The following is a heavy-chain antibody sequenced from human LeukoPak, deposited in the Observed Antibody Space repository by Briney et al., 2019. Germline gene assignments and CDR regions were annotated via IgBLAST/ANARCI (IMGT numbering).Heavy chain of an antibody. CDR3: GRGGNGIDT. D-gene: IGHD2-8*01. CDR2: INSDESNT. Sequence: PGGSLRLSCAASGFTFGHYLMHWVRQAPGKGLVWVSRINSDESNTNSYADSVKGRFIISRDNAKNTLYLQMNSLRAEDTAVYFRGRGGNGIDTWGQGTTVIVSS. J-gene: IGHJ3*02. V-gene: IGHV3-74*01. CDR1: GFTFGHYL.